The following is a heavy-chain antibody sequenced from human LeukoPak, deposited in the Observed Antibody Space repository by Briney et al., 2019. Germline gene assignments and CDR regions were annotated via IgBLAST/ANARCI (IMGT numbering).Heavy chain of an antibody. CDR3: AREAYCGGACYSYYFDY. D-gene: IGHD2-21*02. Sequence: GGSLRLSCAASGFTFSSYWMSWVRQAPGKGLEWVANIKQDGSEKYYVDSVKGRFTISRDNAKNSLYLQMNSLRAEDTAVYYCAREAYCGGACYSYYFDYWGQGTLVTVSS. CDR2: IKQDGSEK. CDR1: GFTFSSYW. J-gene: IGHJ4*02. V-gene: IGHV3-7*01.